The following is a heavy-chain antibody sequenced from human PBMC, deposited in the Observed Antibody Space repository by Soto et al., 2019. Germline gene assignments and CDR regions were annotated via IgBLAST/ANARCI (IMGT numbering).Heavy chain of an antibody. Sequence: EVQLVESGGGLVQPGGSLRLSCAASGFTFSSYEMTWVRQAPGKGLEWVSYISSSGSTIYYADSVKGRFTISRDNAKNSLYLQMNSLRAEDTAVYYCARVAAAAGNYDYWGQGTLVTVSS. J-gene: IGHJ4*02. V-gene: IGHV3-48*03. D-gene: IGHD6-13*01. CDR2: ISSSGSTI. CDR3: ARVAAAAGNYDY. CDR1: GFTFSSYE.